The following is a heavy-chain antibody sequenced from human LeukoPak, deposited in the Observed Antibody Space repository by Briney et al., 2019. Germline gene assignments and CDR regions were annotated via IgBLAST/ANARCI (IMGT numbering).Heavy chain of an antibody. J-gene: IGHJ4*02. CDR1: GGSFSGYY. V-gene: IGHV4-34*01. D-gene: IGHD1-7*01. CDR3: ARIPELELYYFDY. Sequence: PSETLSLTCAVYGGSFSGYYWSWIRQPPGKGLEWIGEINHSGSTNYNPSLKSRVTISVDTSKNQFSLKLSSVTAADTAVYYCARIPELELYYFDYWGQGTLVTVSS. CDR2: INHSGST.